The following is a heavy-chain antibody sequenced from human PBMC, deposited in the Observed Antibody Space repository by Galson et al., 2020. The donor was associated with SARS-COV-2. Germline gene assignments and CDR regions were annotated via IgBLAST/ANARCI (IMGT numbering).Heavy chain of an antibody. V-gene: IGHV4-34*01. CDR2: INHSGST. CDR3: ARDGDSSSQRGYYYYYCMDV. J-gene: IGHJ6*02. CDR1: GGSFSGYY. Sequence: SETLSLTCAVYGGSFSGYYWSWIRQPPGKGLEWIGEINHSGSTNYNPSLKSRVTISVDTSKNQFSLKLSSVTAADTAVYYCARDGDSSSQRGYYYYYCMDVWGQGTTVTVSS. D-gene: IGHD6-6*01.